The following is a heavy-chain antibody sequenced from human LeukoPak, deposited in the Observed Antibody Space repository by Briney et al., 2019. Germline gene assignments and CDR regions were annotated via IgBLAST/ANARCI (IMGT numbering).Heavy chain of an antibody. D-gene: IGHD3-22*01. Sequence: GGSLRLSCAASGFTVSSNYMSWVRQAPGKGLEWVSVIYSGGSTYYADSVKGRFTISRDNSKNTLYLQMNSLRAEDTAVYYCARGEGYDCSGYHDYWGQGTLVTVSS. CDR1: GFTVSSNY. CDR3: ARGEGYDCSGYHDY. V-gene: IGHV3-53*01. J-gene: IGHJ4*02. CDR2: IYSGGST.